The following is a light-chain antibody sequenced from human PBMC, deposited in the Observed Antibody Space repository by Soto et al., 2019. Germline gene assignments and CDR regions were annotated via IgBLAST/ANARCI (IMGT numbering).Light chain of an antibody. Sequence: QSVLTQPPSVSGAPGQRIIISCTGSSSNIGAGFDVHWYQHLPGTAPKLLVYDNDNRPSGLPARFSDSRSGTSASLAITSLQADDEAAYYCQSYDNSLSGVVFGGGTKLTVL. CDR3: QSYDNSLSGVV. V-gene: IGLV1-40*01. J-gene: IGLJ2*01. CDR2: DND. CDR1: SSNIGAGFD.